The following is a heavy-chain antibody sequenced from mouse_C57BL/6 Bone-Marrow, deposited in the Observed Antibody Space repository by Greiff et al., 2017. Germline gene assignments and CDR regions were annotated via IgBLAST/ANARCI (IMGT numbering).Heavy chain of an antibody. D-gene: IGHD1-1*01. CDR3: ARLTTVVEGDWYFDV. CDR2: ISNGGGST. CDR1: GFTFSDYY. Sequence: DVMLVESGGGLVQPGGSLKLSCAASGFTFSDYYMYWVRQTPEKRLEWVAYISNGGGSTYYPDTVKGRFTISRDNAKNTLYLQMSRLKSEDTAMYYCARLTTVVEGDWYFDVWGTGTTVTVSS. J-gene: IGHJ1*03. V-gene: IGHV5-12*01.